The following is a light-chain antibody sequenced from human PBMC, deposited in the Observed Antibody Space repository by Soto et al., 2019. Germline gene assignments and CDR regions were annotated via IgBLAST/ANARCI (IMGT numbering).Light chain of an antibody. J-gene: IGLJ1*01. V-gene: IGLV1-44*01. CDR3: ASWDDSLNGPV. CDR2: TST. Sequence: QSVLTQPPSASGTPGQRVTISCSGSSSNVGGNPVNWYQHVPTTAPKLLIYTSTQRPSGVPDRCSGSKSGTSASLAISGLQSEDEADYYCASWDDSLNGPVFGTGTKGTVL. CDR1: SSNVGGNP.